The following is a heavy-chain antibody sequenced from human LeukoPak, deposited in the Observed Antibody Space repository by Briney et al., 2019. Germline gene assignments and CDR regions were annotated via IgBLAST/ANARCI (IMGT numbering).Heavy chain of an antibody. Sequence: SQTLSLTCAISGDIVSTNSATWSWIRQSPSRGLEWLGRTYYRSKWYYDYAPSVKSRITLNSDTSRNQVSLLLNSVIPEDTAIYYCARDPADGYGHFDFWGQGTLVTVSS. J-gene: IGHJ4*02. D-gene: IGHD5-24*01. V-gene: IGHV6-1*01. CDR2: TYYRSKWYY. CDR1: GDIVSTNSAT. CDR3: ARDPADGYGHFDF.